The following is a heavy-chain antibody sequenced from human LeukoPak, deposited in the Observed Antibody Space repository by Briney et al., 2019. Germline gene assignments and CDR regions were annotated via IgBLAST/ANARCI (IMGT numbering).Heavy chain of an antibody. V-gene: IGHV3-23*01. Sequence: PGGSLRLSCAASGFTFSSYAMSWVRQAPGKGLEWGSAISGSGGSTYYADSVKGRFTISRDNSKNTLYLQMNSLRAEDTAVYYCAKFYYGSGSYYFGYAFDIWGQGTMVTVSS. D-gene: IGHD3-10*01. CDR1: GFTFSSYA. CDR3: AKFYYGSGSYYFGYAFDI. CDR2: ISGSGGST. J-gene: IGHJ3*02.